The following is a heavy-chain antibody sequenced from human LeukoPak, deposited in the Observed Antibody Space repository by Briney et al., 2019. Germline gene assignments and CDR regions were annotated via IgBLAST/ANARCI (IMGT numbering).Heavy chain of an antibody. D-gene: IGHD3-22*01. Sequence: SVKVSCKASGGTFSSYAISWVRQAPGQGLEWMGGIIPIFGTANYAQKFQGRVTITADESTSTAYMELSSLRSEDTAVYYCARGRRPYYYGSSGYSNFDYWGQGTLVTVSS. CDR3: ARGRRPYYYGSSGYSNFDY. CDR1: GGTFSSYA. CDR2: IIPIFGTA. J-gene: IGHJ4*02. V-gene: IGHV1-69*13.